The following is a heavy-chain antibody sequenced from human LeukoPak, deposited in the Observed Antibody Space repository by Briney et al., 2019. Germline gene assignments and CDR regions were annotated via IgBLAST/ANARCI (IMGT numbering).Heavy chain of an antibody. J-gene: IGHJ6*02. CDR3: ARDHGSGINYYYGMDV. V-gene: IGHV3-11*01. Sequence: GGSLRLSCAASGFTFSDYYMNWIRQAPGKGLEWVSYISSSGSTIYYADSVKGRFTISRENAKNSLYLQMNSLRAEDTAVYYCARDHGSGINYYYGMDVWGQGTTVTVSS. CDR2: ISSSGSTI. CDR1: GFTFSDYY. D-gene: IGHD3-10*01.